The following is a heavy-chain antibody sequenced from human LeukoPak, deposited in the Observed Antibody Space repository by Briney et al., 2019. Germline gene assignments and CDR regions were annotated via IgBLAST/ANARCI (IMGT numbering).Heavy chain of an antibody. CDR1: GFTFSSYG. J-gene: IGHJ4*02. D-gene: IGHD6-25*01. CDR2: ISYDGSNK. V-gene: IGHV3-30*03. Sequence: PGGSLRLSCAASGFTFSSYGMHWVRQAPGKGLEWVAVISYDGSNKYYADSVKGRFTISRDNAKNSLYLQMNSLRVEDTAVYYCARDIRSDTTIWGQGTLVSVSS. CDR3: ARDIRSDTTI.